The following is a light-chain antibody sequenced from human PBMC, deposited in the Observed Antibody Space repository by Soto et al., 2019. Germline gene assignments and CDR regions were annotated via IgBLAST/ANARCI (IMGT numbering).Light chain of an antibody. Sequence: EIVMTQSPATLSVSPGERATLSCRASQSVSSNLAWYQQKPGQAPRLLIYGASNRATGIPARFSGSGAGTEFTLTISSLQSEDFAVYYCQQYNNWPETFDQGTKVEIK. CDR3: QQYNNWPET. J-gene: IGKJ1*01. CDR2: GAS. CDR1: QSVSSN. V-gene: IGKV3-15*01.